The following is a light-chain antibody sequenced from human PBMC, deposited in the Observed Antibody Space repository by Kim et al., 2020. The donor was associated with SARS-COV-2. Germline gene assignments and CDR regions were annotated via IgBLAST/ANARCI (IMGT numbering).Light chain of an antibody. CDR2: GAS. J-gene: IGKJ4*01. Sequence: VSPGERATLSCRASQSVSSNLAWYQQKPGQAPRLLIYGASTRATGIPARFSGSGSGTEFTLAISSLQSEDFAVYYCQQYNNWPLTFGGGTKVDIK. CDR3: QQYNNWPLT. V-gene: IGKV3-15*01. CDR1: QSVSSN.